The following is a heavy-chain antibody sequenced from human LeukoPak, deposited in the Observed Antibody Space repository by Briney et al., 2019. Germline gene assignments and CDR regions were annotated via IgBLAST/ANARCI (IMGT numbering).Heavy chain of an antibody. V-gene: IGHV4-59*01. Sequence: SETLSLTCTVSGGSISSYYWSWIRQPPGKGLEWIGCIYYSGSTNYNPSLKSRVTISVDTSKNQFSLKLSSVTAADTAVYYCARTPYSYGLYYFDYWGQGTLVTVSS. CDR2: IYYSGST. D-gene: IGHD5-18*01. CDR1: GGSISSYY. CDR3: ARTPYSYGLYYFDY. J-gene: IGHJ4*02.